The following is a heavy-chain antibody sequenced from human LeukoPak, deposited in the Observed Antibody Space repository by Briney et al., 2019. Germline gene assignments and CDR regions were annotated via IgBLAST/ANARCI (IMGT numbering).Heavy chain of an antibody. D-gene: IGHD2-2*01. CDR1: GFTFSSYG. Sequence: PGGSLRLSCAASGFTFSSYGMHWVRQAPGKGLEWVSAISGSGGSTYYADSVKGRFTISRDNSKNTLYLQMNSLRAEDTAVYYCAKHQSQTHQHIVVVPAAPTGDYYYGMDVWGQGTTVTVSS. CDR2: ISGSGGST. V-gene: IGHV3-23*01. CDR3: AKHQSQTHQHIVVVPAAPTGDYYYGMDV. J-gene: IGHJ6*02.